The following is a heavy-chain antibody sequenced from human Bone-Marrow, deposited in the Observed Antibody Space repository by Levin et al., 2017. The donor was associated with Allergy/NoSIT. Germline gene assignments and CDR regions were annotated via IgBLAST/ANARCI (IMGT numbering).Heavy chain of an antibody. CDR2: INTSGRII. Sequence: GGSLRLSCAASGFTFRSYEMNWVRQAPGKGLEWVSYINTSGRIIYYADSVKGRFTISRDNAKNSLFLQMNSLRAEDTAVYYCARDCGTTGCYQVEGDNWFDPWGQGTLVTVSS. D-gene: IGHD2-2*01. CDR3: ARDCGTTGCYQVEGDNWFDP. J-gene: IGHJ5*02. V-gene: IGHV3-48*03. CDR1: GFTFRSYE.